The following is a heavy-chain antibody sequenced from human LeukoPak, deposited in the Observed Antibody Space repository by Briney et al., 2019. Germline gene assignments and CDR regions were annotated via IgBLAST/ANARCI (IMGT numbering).Heavy chain of an antibody. D-gene: IGHD5-18*01. CDR1: GFTFSSYG. CDR3: AKDFGYSWSYAFDI. J-gene: IGHJ3*02. CDR2: ISGSGSST. V-gene: IGHV3-23*01. Sequence: GGSLRLSCAASGFTFSSYGMSWVRQAPGKGLEWVSAISGSGSSTYYADSVKGRFTISRDNSKNTLYLQMNSLRAEDMALYYCAKDFGYSWSYAFDIWGQGTMVTVSS.